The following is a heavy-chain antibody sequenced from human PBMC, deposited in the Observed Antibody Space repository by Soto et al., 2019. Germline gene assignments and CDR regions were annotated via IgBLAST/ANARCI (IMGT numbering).Heavy chain of an antibody. CDR3: ARTLNEWLLGLE. CDR1: GYTFSSYG. Sequence: QVKLVQSGGEVKKPGASVKISCKASGYTFSSYGISWVRKAPGQGLEWMGWISAYNGNTNYAQKFQGRVTMTTDTSTSTAYMELRSLRSADTAIYYCARTLNEWLLGLEWGQGTLVTVS. CDR2: ISAYNGNT. V-gene: IGHV1-18*01. J-gene: IGHJ4*02. D-gene: IGHD3-3*01.